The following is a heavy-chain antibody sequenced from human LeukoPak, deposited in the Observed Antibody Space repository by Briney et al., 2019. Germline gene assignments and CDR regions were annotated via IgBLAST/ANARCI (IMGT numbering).Heavy chain of an antibody. CDR1: GLTFGTYW. CDR3: ARDFEYSYGYWGDY. CDR2: IGPDGSAK. V-gene: IGHV3-7*03. Sequence: PGGSLRLSCAASGLTFGTYWMAWVRQAPGKGLEWVANIGPDGSAKYYVDSVRGRFTISRDNARNFLYLQMNSLRAEDTAVYYCARDFEYSYGYWGDYWGQGTLVTVSS. D-gene: IGHD5-18*01. J-gene: IGHJ4*02.